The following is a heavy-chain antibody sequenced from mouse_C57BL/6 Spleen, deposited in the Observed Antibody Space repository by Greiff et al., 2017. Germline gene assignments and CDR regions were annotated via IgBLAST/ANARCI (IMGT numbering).Heavy chain of an antibody. CDR2: IDPSDSET. CDR3: ARKGVREHFDY. CDR1: GYTFTSYW. V-gene: IGHV1-52*01. Sequence: VQLQQPGAELVRPGSSVKLSCKASGYTFTSYWMHWVKQRPIQGLEWIGNIDPSDSETHYNQKFKDKATLTVDKSSSTAYMQLSSLTSEDSAVYYCARKGVREHFDYWGQGTTLTVSS. J-gene: IGHJ2*01.